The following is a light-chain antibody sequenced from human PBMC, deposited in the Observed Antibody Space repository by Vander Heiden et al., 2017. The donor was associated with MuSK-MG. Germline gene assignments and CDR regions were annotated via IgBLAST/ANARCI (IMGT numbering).Light chain of an antibody. Sequence: IRITQSSSSLSACVADRVSITARASQAIGSWVAWYQHPPGKAPKLLIYEASTLQSGVPSRFSGSGSGTEFTLTISSLQPDEFATFYCQQYVSHSFTFGQGTKLEI. CDR3: QQYVSHSFT. V-gene: IGKV1-5*03. CDR2: EAS. J-gene: IGKJ2*01. CDR1: QAIGSW.